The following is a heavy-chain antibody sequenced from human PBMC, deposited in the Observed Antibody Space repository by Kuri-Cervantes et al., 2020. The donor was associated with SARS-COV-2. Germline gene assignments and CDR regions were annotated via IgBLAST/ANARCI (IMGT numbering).Heavy chain of an antibody. CDR3: ARVGVYCSSTSCYPNWFDP. CDR1: GGSFSGYY. V-gene: IGHV4-34*01. Sequence: GSLRLSCAVYGGSFSGYYWSWIRQPPGKGLEWIGEINHSGSTNYNPSLKSRVTISVDTSTKQFSLKLSSVTAADTAVYYCARVGVYCSSTSCYPNWFDPWGQGTLVTVSS. CDR2: INHSGST. D-gene: IGHD2-2*01. J-gene: IGHJ5*02.